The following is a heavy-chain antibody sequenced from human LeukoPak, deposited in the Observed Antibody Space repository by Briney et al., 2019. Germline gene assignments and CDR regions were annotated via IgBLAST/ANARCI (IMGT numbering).Heavy chain of an antibody. CDR2: ISAYNGNT. V-gene: IGHV1-18*01. J-gene: IGHJ5*02. CDR1: GYTFTSYG. CDR3: ARVLVYCSSTSCYTGESWFDP. Sequence: GASVKVSCKASGYTFTSYGISWVRQAPGQGLEWMGWISAYNGNTNYAQKLQGRVTTTTDTSTSTAYMELRSLRSDDTAVYYCARVLVYCSSTSCYTGESWFDPWGQGTLVTVSS. D-gene: IGHD2-2*02.